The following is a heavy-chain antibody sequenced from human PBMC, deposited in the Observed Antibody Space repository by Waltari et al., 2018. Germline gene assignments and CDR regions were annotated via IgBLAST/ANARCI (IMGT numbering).Heavy chain of an antibody. D-gene: IGHD1-26*01. J-gene: IGHJ6*02. Sequence: QVQLVESGGGVVQPGGSLRLSCAASGFTFSSYGMHWVRPAPGRGRGWVAFIRYDGSNKYYADSVKGRFTISRDNSKNTLYLQMNSLRAEDTAVYYCAKDSSSGNYYGMDVWGQGTTVTVSS. CDR3: AKDSSSGNYYGMDV. V-gene: IGHV3-30*02. CDR2: IRYDGSNK. CDR1: GFTFSSYG.